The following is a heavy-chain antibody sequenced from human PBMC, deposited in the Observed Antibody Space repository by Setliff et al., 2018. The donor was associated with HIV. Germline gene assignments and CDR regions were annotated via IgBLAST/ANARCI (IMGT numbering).Heavy chain of an antibody. J-gene: IGHJ3*01. CDR2: ITGSSTT. D-gene: IGHD1-1*01. CDR1: GFRFSVYS. V-gene: IGHV3-48*01. CDR3: ARDHVVNGFDV. Sequence: GGSLRLSCAASGFRFSVYSMHWVRQAPGKGLEWLSYITGSSTTYYAESVKGRFTISRDNARNSLYLQVNSLRVEDTAVYFCARDHVVNGFDVWGQGTRVTVSS.